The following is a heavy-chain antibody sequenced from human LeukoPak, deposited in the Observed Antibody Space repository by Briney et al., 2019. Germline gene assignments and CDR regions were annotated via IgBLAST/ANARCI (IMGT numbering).Heavy chain of an antibody. J-gene: IGHJ5*02. V-gene: IGHV4-59*08. CDR3: ARRYCSGGSCYSRGWFDP. Sequence: PSETLSLTCTVSGGSISSYYWSWIRQPPGKGLEWIGYIYYSGSTNYNPSLKSRVTISVDTSKNQFSLKLSSVTAADTAVYYCARRYCSGGSCYSRGWFDPWGQGTLVTVSS. CDR2: IYYSGST. D-gene: IGHD2-15*01. CDR1: GGSISSYY.